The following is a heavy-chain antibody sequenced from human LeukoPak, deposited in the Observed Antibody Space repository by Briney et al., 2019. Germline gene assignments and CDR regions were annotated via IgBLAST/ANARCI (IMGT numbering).Heavy chain of an antibody. Sequence: PGGSLTLSCEGSGFTVSTYYMNWVRQAPGKGLEWVSVIYSGGSTYYADSLKGRFTISRDISKNTLYLHMNSLRAEDTAVYYCARDLGSSSWPLGFDYWGQGTLVTVSS. CDR3: ARDLGSSSWPLGFDY. CDR2: IYSGGST. J-gene: IGHJ4*02. D-gene: IGHD6-13*01. V-gene: IGHV3-53*01. CDR1: GFTVSTYY.